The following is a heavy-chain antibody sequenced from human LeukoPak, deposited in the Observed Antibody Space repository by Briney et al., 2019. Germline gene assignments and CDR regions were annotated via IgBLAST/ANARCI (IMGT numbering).Heavy chain of an antibody. D-gene: IGHD3-16*01. V-gene: IGHV3-23*01. CDR2: ISGSGGSK. J-gene: IGHJ4*02. CDR1: GFTFSSYA. Sequence: PGGSLRLSCTASGFTFSSYAMSWVRQAPGKGLEWVSDISGSGGSKFYGDSVKGRFTTSRDNSKNTLYLQMNSLRAEDTAVYYCAKDGVVTITFEYWGQGTLVTVSS. CDR3: AKDGVVTITFEY.